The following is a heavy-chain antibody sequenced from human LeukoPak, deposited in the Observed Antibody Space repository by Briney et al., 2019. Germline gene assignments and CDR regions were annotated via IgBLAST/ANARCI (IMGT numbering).Heavy chain of an antibody. Sequence: PGGSLRLSCAASGFTFSSYGMHWVRQAPGKGLEWVAVISYDGSNKYYADSVKGRFTISRDNAKSSLYLQMDSLRVEDTAVYYCARGYSSDYWGQGTLVTVSS. CDR2: ISYDGSNK. D-gene: IGHD5-18*01. CDR3: ARGYSSDY. CDR1: GFTFSSYG. J-gene: IGHJ4*02. V-gene: IGHV3-30*03.